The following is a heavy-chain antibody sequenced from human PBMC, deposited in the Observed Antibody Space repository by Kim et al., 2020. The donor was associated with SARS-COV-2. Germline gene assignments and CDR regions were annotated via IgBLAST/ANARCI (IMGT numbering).Heavy chain of an antibody. CDR3: ASRSYDSSSQIYYYDLDV. CDR1: GGTFSSYA. Sequence: SVKVSCKSSGGTFSSYAISWVRQAPGQGLEWMGGIIPIFGTANYAQKFQGRVTITADESTRTAYMDLSSLRPEDTAVYYCASRSYDSSSQIYYYDLDVWGKGTTVTVSS. CDR2: IIPIFGTA. V-gene: IGHV1-69*13. J-gene: IGHJ6*03. D-gene: IGHD6-6*01.